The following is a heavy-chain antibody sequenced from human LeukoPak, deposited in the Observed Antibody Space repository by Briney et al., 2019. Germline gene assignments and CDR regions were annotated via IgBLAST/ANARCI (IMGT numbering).Heavy chain of an antibody. Sequence: KPSETLSLTCTVSGCSISSYYWSWIRQPPGKGLEWIGYIYTSGSTNYNPSLTSRVTISVDTCKSQFSVKLSSVSAADTAVYCSASHSSRITGTHVWGQGTLVTVSS. J-gene: IGHJ4*02. CDR2: IYTSGST. D-gene: IGHD1-7*01. V-gene: IGHV4-4*09. CDR1: GCSISSYY. CDR3: ASHSSRITGTHV.